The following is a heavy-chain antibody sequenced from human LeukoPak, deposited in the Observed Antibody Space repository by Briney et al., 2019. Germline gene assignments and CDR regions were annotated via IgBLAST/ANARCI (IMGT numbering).Heavy chain of an antibody. D-gene: IGHD3-22*01. CDR3: ARRPGGYYDSNGILEYFDY. Sequence: GGSLRLSCAASGFTFSSYEMNWVRQAPGKRLEWVANIKEDGSEKYYVDSVKGRFTISRDNAKKSLYLQMNSLRAEDTAVYYCARRPGGYYDSNGILEYFDYWGQGILVTVSS. J-gene: IGHJ4*02. CDR2: IKEDGSEK. CDR1: GFTFSSYE. V-gene: IGHV3-7*01.